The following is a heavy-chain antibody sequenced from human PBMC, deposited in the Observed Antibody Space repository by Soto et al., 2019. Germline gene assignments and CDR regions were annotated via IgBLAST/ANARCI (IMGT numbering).Heavy chain of an antibody. Sequence: GGSMRLSCVASGFTFCTYSMNWVRQAPGKGLEWVSYITSRSSTIHYADSVKGRFTISRDNAKNSLYLQMNSLRAEDTAVYYCTRDPHALDFWGQGILVTVSS. CDR1: GFTFCTYS. J-gene: IGHJ4*02. V-gene: IGHV3-48*01. CDR2: ITSRSSTI. CDR3: TRDPHALDF.